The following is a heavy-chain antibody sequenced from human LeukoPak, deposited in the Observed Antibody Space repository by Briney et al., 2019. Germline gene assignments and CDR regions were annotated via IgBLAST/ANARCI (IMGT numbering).Heavy chain of an antibody. CDR2: IRSTSSTI. V-gene: IGHV3-48*02. J-gene: IGHJ4*02. Sequence: GGSLRLSCAASGFTFSSYAMNGVRQAPGKGLEWISYIRSTSSTIYHADSVKGRFTISRDNAKNSLYLQMNSLRDEDTAVYYCARSYSFDYWGQGTLVTVSS. CDR3: ARSYSFDY. CDR1: GFTFSSYA. D-gene: IGHD2-21*01.